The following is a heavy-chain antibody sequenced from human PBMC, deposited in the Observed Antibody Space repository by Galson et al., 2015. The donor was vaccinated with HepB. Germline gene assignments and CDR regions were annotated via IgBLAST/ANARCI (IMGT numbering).Heavy chain of an antibody. Sequence: QSGAEVKKPGESLRISCKVSGLSSGTNWIAWVRQMPEKGLELMGIIDLDDSETRYSPSFDGHVTNSADGSIDTAYLQWSSLKASDSAIYFCARLKAVAAAGAGYLDYWGQGALITVSS. V-gene: IGHV5-51*03. CDR3: ARLKAVAAAGAGYLDY. CDR2: IDLDDSET. D-gene: IGHD6-13*01. J-gene: IGHJ4*02. CDR1: GLSSGTNW.